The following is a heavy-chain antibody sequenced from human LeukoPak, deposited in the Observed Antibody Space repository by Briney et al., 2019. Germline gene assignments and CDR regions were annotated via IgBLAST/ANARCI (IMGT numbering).Heavy chain of an antibody. V-gene: IGHV3-48*03. Sequence: PGGSLRLSCAASGFTFSIYAMSWVRQAPGKGLQWVSYISRSGSTIYYADSVKGRFTISRDNAKNSLYLQMNSLRAEDTAVYYCARGLGHDYWGQGTLVTVSS. J-gene: IGHJ4*02. CDR1: GFTFSIYA. CDR2: ISRSGSTI. D-gene: IGHD3-9*01. CDR3: ARGLGHDY.